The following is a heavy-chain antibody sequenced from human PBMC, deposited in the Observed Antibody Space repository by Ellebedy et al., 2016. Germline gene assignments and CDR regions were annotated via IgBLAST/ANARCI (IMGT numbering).Heavy chain of an antibody. CDR3: ARGMTTVTTVSFDY. CDR1: GFTFSGYN. D-gene: IGHD4-17*01. CDR2: ISSSSSTI. Sequence: GESLKISXAASGFTFSGYNLNWVRQAPGKGLEWVSYISSSSSTIYYADSVKGRFTISRDNAKNSLYLQMNSLRDEDTAVYYCARGMTTVTTVSFDYWGQGTLVTVSS. J-gene: IGHJ4*02. V-gene: IGHV3-48*02.